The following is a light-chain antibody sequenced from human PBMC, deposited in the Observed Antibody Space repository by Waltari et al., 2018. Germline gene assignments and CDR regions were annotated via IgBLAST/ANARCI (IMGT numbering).Light chain of an antibody. CDR1: QDITGW. J-gene: IGKJ4*01. Sequence: DIQMTQSPSSVSASVGDRVTITCRASQDITGWLAWYQQKPGKGPKMLIYSVSTLQSGIPTRFSGSGSGTKFTLTIASLQSEDSGTYYCQQATSFPPTFGGGTKVE. V-gene: IGKV1-12*01. CDR3: QQATSFPPT. CDR2: SVS.